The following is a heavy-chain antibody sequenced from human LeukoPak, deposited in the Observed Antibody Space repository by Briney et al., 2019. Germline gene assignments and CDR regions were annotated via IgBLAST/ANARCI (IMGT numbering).Heavy chain of an antibody. CDR1: VGSVTRSSDY. CDR3: AQHEEYGTVIGAFDY. J-gene: IGHJ4*02. Sequence: PSETLCLTCRVSVGSVTRSSDYWGWGCQPPGKGLEWFGSVDYTGSTEYNPSLQSGVIITVDMSKEQFSLKMTSVTAADTAVYYCAQHEEYGTVIGAFDYWGQGTLVTVSS. CDR2: VDYTGST. D-gene: IGHD1/OR15-1a*01. V-gene: IGHV4-39*01.